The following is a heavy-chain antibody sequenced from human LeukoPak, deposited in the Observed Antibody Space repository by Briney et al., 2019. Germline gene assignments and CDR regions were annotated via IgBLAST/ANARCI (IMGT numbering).Heavy chain of an antibody. CDR3: ARSGTNGYCSGGSCSRAWDY. V-gene: IGHV5-51*01. D-gene: IGHD2-15*01. CDR2: IYPGDSDT. CDR1: GYSFTSYW. J-gene: IGHJ4*02. Sequence: GESLKISCKGSGYSFTSYWIGWVRQMPGKGLEWMVIIYPGDSDTRYSPSFQGQVTISADKSISTAYLQWSSLKASDTAMYYCARSGTNGYCSGGSCSRAWDYWGQGTLVTVSS.